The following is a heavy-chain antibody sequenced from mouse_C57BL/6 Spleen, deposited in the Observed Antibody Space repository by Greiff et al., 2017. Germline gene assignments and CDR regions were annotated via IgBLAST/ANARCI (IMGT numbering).Heavy chain of an antibody. J-gene: IGHJ3*01. CDR3: AREDWFAY. CDR2: ISYDGSN. Sequence: EVKLVESGPGLVKPSQSLSLTCSVTGYSITSGYYWNWIRQFPGNKLEWMGYISYDGSNNYNPSLKNRISITRDTSKNQFFLKLNSVTTEDTATYYCAREDWFAYWGQGTLVTVSA. CDR1: GYSITSGYY. V-gene: IGHV3-6*01.